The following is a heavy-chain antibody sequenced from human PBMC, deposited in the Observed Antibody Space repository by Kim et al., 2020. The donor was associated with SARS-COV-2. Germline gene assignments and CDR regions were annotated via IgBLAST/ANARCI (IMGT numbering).Heavy chain of an antibody. CDR3: ARGSDYDSSGYYGDYLRRFDY. V-gene: IGHV3-21*01. D-gene: IGHD3-22*01. J-gene: IGHJ4*02. Sequence: GGSLRLSCAASGFTFSSYSMNWVRQAPGKGLEWVSSISSSSSYIYYADSVKGRFTISRDNAKNSLYLQMNSLRAEDTAVYYCARGSDYDSSGYYGDYLRRFDYWGQGTLVTVSS. CDR2: ISSSSSYI. CDR1: GFTFSSYS.